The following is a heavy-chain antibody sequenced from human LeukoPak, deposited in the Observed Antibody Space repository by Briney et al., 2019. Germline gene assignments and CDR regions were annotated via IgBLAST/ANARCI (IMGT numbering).Heavy chain of an antibody. CDR3: AKAQKYTSDLDY. CDR2: ICGSGDYT. V-gene: IGHV3-23*01. J-gene: IGHJ4*02. Sequence: PGGSLRLSCAASGFTVSSNYMSWGRSAPGKGLEWVSGICGSGDYTYYSDSVNGRFTLSRDNSKNTLYMQMNSLRADDTALYCCAKAQKYTSDLDYWGQGILLTVSA. D-gene: IGHD6-19*01. CDR1: GFTVSSNY.